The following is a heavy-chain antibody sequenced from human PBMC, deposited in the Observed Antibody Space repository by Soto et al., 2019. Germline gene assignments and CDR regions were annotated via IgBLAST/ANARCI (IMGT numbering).Heavy chain of an antibody. V-gene: IGHV4-39*01. Sequence: SETLSLTCSVSDDSINSDKYYWGWIRQPPGKGLEWIGSIYYRGNAYYNPSLQTRVTISLATSRSQFSLKLDSVTAADTATYYCARGQYFGAITFEGLDVKEPNFDYWDQGTRVTVSS. CDR1: DDSINSDKYY. D-gene: IGHD3-16*02. J-gene: IGHJ4*02. CDR3: ARGQYFGAITFEGLDVKEPNFDY. CDR2: IYYRGNA.